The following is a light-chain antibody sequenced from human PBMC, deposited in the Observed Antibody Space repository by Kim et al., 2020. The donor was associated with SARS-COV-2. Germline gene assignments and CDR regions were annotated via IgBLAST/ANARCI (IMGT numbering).Light chain of an antibody. V-gene: IGLV1-44*01. CDR2: ANN. Sequence: QSVLTQPPSASGTPGQRVIISCSGSTSNIGDNTVDWFQQLPGTAPKLIIYANNQRPSGVPDRFSGSKSGTSASLAISGLQSEDEADFYCAAWDDSLNGRAFGGGTQLTVL. CDR1: TSNIGDNT. J-gene: IGLJ2*01. CDR3: AAWDDSLNGRA.